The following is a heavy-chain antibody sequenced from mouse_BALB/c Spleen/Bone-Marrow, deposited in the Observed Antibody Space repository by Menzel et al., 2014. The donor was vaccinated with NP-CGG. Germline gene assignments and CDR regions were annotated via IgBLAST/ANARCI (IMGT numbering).Heavy chain of an antibody. D-gene: IGHD3-2*01. CDR2: IYPGDGST. J-gene: IGHJ3*01. V-gene: IGHV1S56*01. CDR3: ARSGDSSGYEFAY. CDR1: GYTFTSYD. Sequence: QVQLQQSGPELVKPGALVKISCEASGYTFTSYDINWVKQRPGQGLEWIGWIYPGDGSTKYNEKFKGKATLTADKSSSTVYMQLSSLTPENSAVYFCARSGDSSGYEFAYWGQGTLVTVSA.